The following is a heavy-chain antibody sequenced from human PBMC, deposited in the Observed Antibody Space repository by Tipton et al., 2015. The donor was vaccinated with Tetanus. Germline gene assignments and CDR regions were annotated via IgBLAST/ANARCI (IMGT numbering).Heavy chain of an antibody. V-gene: IGHV3-23*01. CDR1: GFYFPVYA. CDR2: ISGSGDRT. J-gene: IGHJ4*02. Sequence: SLRLSCAASGFYFPVYAVSWVRQVPGKGLEWVSSISGSGDRTYYSDSVEGRFTISRDNSANRLFLQMNSLKADDTAVYYCAKEVAKGGIDIDYWGLGAQVTVSS. D-gene: IGHD2-15*01. CDR3: AKEVAKGGIDIDY.